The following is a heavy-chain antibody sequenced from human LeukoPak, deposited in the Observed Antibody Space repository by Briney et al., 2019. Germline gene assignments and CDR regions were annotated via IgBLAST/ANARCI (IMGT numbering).Heavy chain of an antibody. D-gene: IGHD3-22*01. J-gene: IGHJ5*02. CDR2: ISVHNGTT. CDR3: ARERSYDSSGYYRNNWFDP. Sequence: ASVKVSCKTSGYTFISYAISWVRQAPGQGLEWMGWISVHNGTTNYAQQFQGRVTLTTDTSTSTAYMELRSLRSDDTAVYYCARERSYDSSGYYRNNWFDPWGQGTLVTVSS. V-gene: IGHV1-18*04. CDR1: GYTFISYA.